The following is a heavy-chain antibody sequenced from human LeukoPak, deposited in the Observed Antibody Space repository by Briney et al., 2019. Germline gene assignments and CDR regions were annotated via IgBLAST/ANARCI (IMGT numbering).Heavy chain of an antibody. J-gene: IGHJ5*02. Sequence: GESLKISCKGSGYSFTSYWISWVRQMPGKGLEWMGIIYPADSDIRYSPSLQGQVTISADKSISTAYLQWSSLKASDTAMYYCARQEYCSGGSCYTWFDPWGQGTLVAVSS. CDR3: ARQEYCSGGSCYTWFDP. V-gene: IGHV5-51*01. CDR2: IYPADSDI. D-gene: IGHD2-15*01. CDR1: GYSFTSYW.